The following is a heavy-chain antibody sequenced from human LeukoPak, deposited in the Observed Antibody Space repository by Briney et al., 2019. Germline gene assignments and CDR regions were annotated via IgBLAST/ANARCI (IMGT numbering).Heavy chain of an antibody. CDR3: ARRFRPAVVPGYYFDY. CDR1: GGSISSYY. Sequence: SETLSLTCTVSGGSISSYYWSWIRQPPGKGLEWIGYIYYSGSTNYNPSLKSRVTISVDTSKNQFSLKLSSVTAADTAVYYCARRFRPAVVPGYYFDYWGQGTLVTVSS. CDR2: IYYSGST. V-gene: IGHV4-59*01. D-gene: IGHD6-19*01. J-gene: IGHJ4*02.